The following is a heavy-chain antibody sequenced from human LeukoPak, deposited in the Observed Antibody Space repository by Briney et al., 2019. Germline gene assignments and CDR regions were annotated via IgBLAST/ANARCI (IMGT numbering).Heavy chain of an antibody. J-gene: IGHJ5*02. Sequence: SETLSLTCAVYGGSFSGYYWSWIRQPPGKGLEWIGEINHSGSTNYNPSLKSRVTISVDTSKNQFSLKLSSVTAADTAVYYCARAHSGSYFKQGRYNWLDPWGQGTLVTVSS. CDR3: ARAHSGSYFKQGRYNWLDP. D-gene: IGHD1-26*01. CDR1: GGSFSGYY. V-gene: IGHV4-34*01. CDR2: INHSGST.